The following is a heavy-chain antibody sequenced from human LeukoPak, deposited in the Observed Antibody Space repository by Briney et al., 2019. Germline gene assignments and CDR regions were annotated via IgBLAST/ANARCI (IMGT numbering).Heavy chain of an antibody. D-gene: IGHD3-10*01. CDR2: INPNSGGT. J-gene: IGHJ6*03. V-gene: IGHV1-2*06. CDR3: ARGTGTHIWFGELFDYMDV. Sequence: ASVKVSCKASGYTFTGYYMHWVRQAPGQGLEWMGRINPNSGGTNYAQRFQGRVTMTRDTSISTAYMELSRLRSDDTAVYYCARGTGTHIWFGELFDYMDVWGKGTTVTVSS. CDR1: GYTFTGYY.